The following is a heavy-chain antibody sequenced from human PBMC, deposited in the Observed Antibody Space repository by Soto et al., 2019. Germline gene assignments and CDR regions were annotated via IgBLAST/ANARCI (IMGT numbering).Heavy chain of an antibody. CDR2: ISAYNGNT. CDR3: ARYVVVVAHTTNSFDP. CDR1: GYTFTSYG. V-gene: IGHV1-18*01. D-gene: IGHD2-15*01. J-gene: IGHJ5*02. Sequence: ASVKVSCKASGYTFTSYGISWVQQAPGQGLEWMGWISAYNGNTNYAQKLQGRVTMTTDTSTSTAYMELRSLRSDDTAVYYCARYVVVVAHTTNSFDPWGQGTLVTLSS.